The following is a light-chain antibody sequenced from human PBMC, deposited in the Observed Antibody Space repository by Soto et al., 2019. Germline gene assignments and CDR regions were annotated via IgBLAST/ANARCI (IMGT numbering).Light chain of an antibody. J-gene: IGKJ3*01. CDR1: QSVNSN. Sequence: EIMMTQSPVTLSVSPGERATLSCRASQSVNSNLAWYQQKPGQAPRLLISDASDRATGIPDRFSGSGSGTDFTLTISRLEPEDFAVYYCQHYGSSPLFTFGPGTKVDIK. V-gene: IGKV3-20*01. CDR2: DAS. CDR3: QHYGSSPLFT.